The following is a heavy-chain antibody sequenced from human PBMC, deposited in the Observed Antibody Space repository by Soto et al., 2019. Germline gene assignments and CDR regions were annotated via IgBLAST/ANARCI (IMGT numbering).Heavy chain of an antibody. D-gene: IGHD2-2*01. CDR1: GGTFSSYA. CDR3: ARSQGSSTSLEIYYYYYYGMDV. J-gene: IGHJ6*02. V-gene: IGHV1-69*13. CDR2: IIPIVGSA. Sequence: GASVKVSCKASGGTFSSYAISWVRQAPGQGLEWMGGIIPIVGSANYAQKFQGRVTITADESTSTAYMELSSLRSEDTAVYYCARSQGSSTSLEIYYYYYYGMDVWGQGTTVTVPS.